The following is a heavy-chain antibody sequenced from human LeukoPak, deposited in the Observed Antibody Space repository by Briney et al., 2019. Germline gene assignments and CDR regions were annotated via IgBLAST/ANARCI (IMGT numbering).Heavy chain of an antibody. D-gene: IGHD4/OR15-4a*01. Sequence: GASVKVSCKASGYTFTSYGISWVRQAPGQGLEWMGWISAYNGNSNYAQKLQGRVTMTTDTSTSAAYMELRSLRSDDTAVYYCARSLTTPNPFDYWGQGTLVTVSS. J-gene: IGHJ4*02. CDR2: ISAYNGNS. V-gene: IGHV1-18*01. CDR1: GYTFTSYG. CDR3: ARSLTTPNPFDY.